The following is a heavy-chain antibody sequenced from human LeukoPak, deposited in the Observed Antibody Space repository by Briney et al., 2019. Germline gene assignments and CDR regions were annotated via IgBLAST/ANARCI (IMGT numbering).Heavy chain of an antibody. J-gene: IGHJ4*02. D-gene: IGHD5-24*01. CDR1: GFTFSSYA. CDR2: ISYDGSNK. V-gene: IGHV3-30*01. Sequence: PGGSLRLSCAASGFTFSSYAMHWVRQAPGKGLEWVAVISYDGSNKYYADSVKGRFTISRDNSKNTLYLQMNSLRAEDTAVYYCARVEMATISPTYYFGYWGQGTLVTVSS. CDR3: ARVEMATISPTYYFGY.